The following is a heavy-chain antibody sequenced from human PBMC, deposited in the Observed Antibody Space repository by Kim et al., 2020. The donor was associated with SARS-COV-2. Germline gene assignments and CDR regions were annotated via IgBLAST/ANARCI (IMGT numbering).Heavy chain of an antibody. J-gene: IGHJ3*02. CDR2: IYYSRST. Sequence: SETLSLTCTVSGGSISSSSYYWGWIRQPPGKGLEWIGSIYYSRSTYYNPSLKSRVTISVDTSKNQFSLKLSSVTAADTAVYYCARQRGGIVGATNAFDIWGQGTMVTVSS. V-gene: IGHV4-39*01. D-gene: IGHD1-26*01. CDR3: ARQRGGIVGATNAFDI. CDR1: GGSISSSSYY.